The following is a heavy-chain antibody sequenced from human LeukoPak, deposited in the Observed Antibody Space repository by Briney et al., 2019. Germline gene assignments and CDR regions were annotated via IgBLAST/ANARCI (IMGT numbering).Heavy chain of an antibody. V-gene: IGHV3-48*03. Sequence: PGGSLRLSCVASGFTFSGYKMDWVGQAPGKGLEWVAYISSSGSTIFYADSVKGRFTISRDNAKNSLYLQMNSLRAEDTAIYYCAGEGDSGSYVFDSWGQGALVTASS. D-gene: IGHD1-26*01. J-gene: IGHJ4*02. CDR3: AGEGDSGSYVFDS. CDR1: GFTFSGYK. CDR2: ISSSGSTI.